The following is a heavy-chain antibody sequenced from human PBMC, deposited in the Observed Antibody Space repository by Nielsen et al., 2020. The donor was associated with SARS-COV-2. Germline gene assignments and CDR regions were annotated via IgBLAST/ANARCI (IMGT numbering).Heavy chain of an antibody. CDR1: GGTFSSYA. Sequence: SVKVSCKASGGTFSSYAISWVRQAPGQGLEWMGGIIPIFGTANYAQKFQGRVTITADESTRTAYMELSSLRSEDTAVYYCARGEGWLAPDAFDIWGQGTMVTVSS. J-gene: IGHJ3*02. V-gene: IGHV1-69*13. CDR2: IIPIFGTA. D-gene: IGHD6-19*01. CDR3: ARGEGWLAPDAFDI.